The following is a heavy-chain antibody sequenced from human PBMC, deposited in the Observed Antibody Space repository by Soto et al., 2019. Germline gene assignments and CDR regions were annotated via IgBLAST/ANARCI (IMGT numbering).Heavy chain of an antibody. CDR3: ATSRTFDY. D-gene: IGHD6-13*01. J-gene: IGHJ4*02. CDR1: GFTFSSYW. Sequence: VGSLRLSCVVSGFTFSSYWMNWVRQAPGKGLEWVANIKQDGSEKYYVDSAKGRFTISRDNAKNSLYLQMNSLSAEDTAIYYCATSRTFDYWGQGTLVTVSS. CDR2: IKQDGSEK. V-gene: IGHV3-7*01.